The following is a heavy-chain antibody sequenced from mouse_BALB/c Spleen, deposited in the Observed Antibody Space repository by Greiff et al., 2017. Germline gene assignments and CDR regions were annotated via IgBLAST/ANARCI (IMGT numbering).Heavy chain of an antibody. J-gene: IGHJ1*01. V-gene: IGHV1S81*02. CDR1: GYTFTSYY. CDR2: INPSNGGT. CDR3: TRSAYDGYDRYWYFDV. Sequence: QVQLQQSGAELVKPGASVKLSCKASGYTFTSYYMYWVKQRPGQGLEWIGEINPSNGGTNFNEKFKSKATLTVDKSSSTAYMQLSSLTSEDSAVYYCTRSAYDGYDRYWYFDVWGAGTTVTVSS. D-gene: IGHD2-3*01.